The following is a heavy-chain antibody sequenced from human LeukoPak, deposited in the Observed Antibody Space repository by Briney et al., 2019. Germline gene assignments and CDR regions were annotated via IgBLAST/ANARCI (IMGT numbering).Heavy chain of an antibody. Sequence: GGSLRLSCAASGFTFSDYYMSWIRQAPGKGLEWVSYISSSGSTIYYADSVKGRFTISRDNAKNSLYLQMNSLRAEDTAVYYWAGDFGGGVQGVVSSYFHNWGQGTLVTVSS. CDR3: AGDFGGGVQGVVSSYFHN. V-gene: IGHV3-11*01. J-gene: IGHJ4*02. CDR1: GFTFSDYY. CDR2: ISSSGSTI. D-gene: IGHD3-16*01.